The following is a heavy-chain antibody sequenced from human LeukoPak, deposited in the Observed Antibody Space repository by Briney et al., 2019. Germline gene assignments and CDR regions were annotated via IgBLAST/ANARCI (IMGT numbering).Heavy chain of an antibody. Sequence: TGGSLRLSCAASGFTFSSYDMHWVRQATGKGLEWVSAIDTAGDTYYPGSVKGRFTISRENAKNSLCLQMNSLRAGDTAVYYCARERRGWFDPWGQGTLVTVSS. CDR3: ARERRGWFDP. CDR2: IDTAGDT. J-gene: IGHJ5*02. V-gene: IGHV3-13*01. CDR1: GFTFSSYD.